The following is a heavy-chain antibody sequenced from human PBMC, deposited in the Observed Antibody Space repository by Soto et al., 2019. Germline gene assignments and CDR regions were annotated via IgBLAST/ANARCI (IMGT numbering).Heavy chain of an antibody. CDR3: ARKIRERRRYFYYGFDV. CDR2: IYYSGST. J-gene: IGHJ6*02. CDR1: GGSISSYY. V-gene: IGHV4-59*08. Sequence: PSETLSLTCTVSGGSISSYYWSWIRQPPGKGLEWIGYIYYSGSTNYNPSLKSRVTISVDTSKNQFSLKLSSVTAADTAVYYCARKIRERRRYFYYGFDVCRQGTTVTVSS.